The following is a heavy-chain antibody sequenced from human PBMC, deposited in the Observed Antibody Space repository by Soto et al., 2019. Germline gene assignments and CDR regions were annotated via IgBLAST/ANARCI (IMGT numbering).Heavy chain of an antibody. CDR2: IIPILGIA. CDR1: GYTFTGYY. V-gene: IGHV1-69*02. Sequence: GASVKVSCKASGYTFTGYYMHWVRQAPGQGLEWMGRIIPILGIANYAQKFQGRVTITADKSTSTAYMELSSLRSEDTAVYYCARLVGYCGGDCYPTDPWGQGTLVTVSS. CDR3: ARLVGYCGGDCYPTDP. J-gene: IGHJ5*02. D-gene: IGHD2-21*02.